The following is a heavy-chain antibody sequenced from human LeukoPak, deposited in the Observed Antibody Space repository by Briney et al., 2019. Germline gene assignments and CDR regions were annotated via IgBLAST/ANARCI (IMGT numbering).Heavy chain of an antibody. CDR1: GFTFSSYW. Sequence: GGSLRLSCAAAGFTFSSYWMSWVRQAPGKGLEWVANIKKDGSEKKYVDSGKGGFTISRDNAKHSLYLQMNSLRVEDTAVYYCARDPVQDFDYWGQGTLVTVSS. J-gene: IGHJ4*02. CDR2: IKKDGSEK. V-gene: IGHV3-7*01. CDR3: ARDPVQDFDY.